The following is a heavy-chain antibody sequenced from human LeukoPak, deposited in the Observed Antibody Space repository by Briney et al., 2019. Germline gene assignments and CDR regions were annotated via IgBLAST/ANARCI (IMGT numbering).Heavy chain of an antibody. J-gene: IGHJ6*02. CDR1: GYTFTGYY. Sequence: ASVKVSCKASGYTFTGYYMHWVRQAPGQGLEWMGRINPNSGGTNYAQKFQGRVTMTRGTSISTAYMELSRLRSDDTAVYYCARPRVELGDYYYGMDVWGQGTTVTVSS. D-gene: IGHD3-10*01. CDR2: INPNSGGT. V-gene: IGHV1-2*06. CDR3: ARPRVELGDYYYGMDV.